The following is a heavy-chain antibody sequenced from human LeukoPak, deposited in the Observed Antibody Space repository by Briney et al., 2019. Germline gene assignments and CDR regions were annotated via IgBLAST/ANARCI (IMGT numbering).Heavy chain of an antibody. D-gene: IGHD3-16*01. CDR1: GESITSHF. J-gene: IGHJ3*01. CDR3: ARDDYGVFDAFDV. V-gene: IGHV4-4*08. CDR2: VSKSGST. Sequence: SETLSLTCTVSGESITSHFWTWIRQAPGKGLAWVGYVSKSGSTNYNPSLQSRITISVDTSKNQFFLKLTSMTAADTAVYFCARDDYGVFDAFDVWGQGTVVTVSS.